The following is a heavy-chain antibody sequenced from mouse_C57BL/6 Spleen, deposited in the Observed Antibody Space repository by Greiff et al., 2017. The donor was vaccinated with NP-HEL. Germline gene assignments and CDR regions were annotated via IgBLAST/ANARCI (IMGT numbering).Heavy chain of an antibody. J-gene: IGHJ4*01. CDR3: ASHGVYYDPYAMDY. V-gene: IGHV2-6*03. Sequence: QVQLKESGPGLVAPSQSLSITCTVSGFSLTSYGVHWVRQPPGKGLEWLVVIWSDGSTTYNSALKSRLSISKDNSKSQVFLKMNSLQTDDTAMYYCASHGVYYDPYAMDYWGQGTSVTVSS. D-gene: IGHD2-4*01. CDR1: GFSLTSYG. CDR2: IWSDGST.